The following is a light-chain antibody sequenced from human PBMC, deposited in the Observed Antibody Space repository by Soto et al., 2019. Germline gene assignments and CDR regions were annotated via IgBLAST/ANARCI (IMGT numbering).Light chain of an antibody. J-gene: IGKJ2*01. V-gene: IGKV3-20*01. Sequence: EIVLTQSPGTLSLSPGERVTLSCRASQSLSRTYLAWYQQKPGQAPRLLIYGVSSRASGIPDRFSGSGSGTDFTLTISRLEPEDFAVYYCHHYSTSPYIFGQGTKLEIK. CDR3: HHYSTSPYI. CDR2: GVS. CDR1: QSLSRTY.